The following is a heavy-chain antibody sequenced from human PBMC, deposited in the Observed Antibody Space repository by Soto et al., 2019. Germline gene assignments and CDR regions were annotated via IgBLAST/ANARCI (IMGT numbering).Heavy chain of an antibody. CDR2: ISSSSSTI. CDR3: ARERYSSSWQTPFDY. D-gene: IGHD6-13*01. V-gene: IGHV3-48*02. J-gene: IGHJ4*02. Sequence: PGGPLRLSCAAAGVTFSSYSMNWVRQAPGKGLEWVSYISSSSSTIYYADSVKGRLTISRDNAKNSLYLQMNSLRDEDTAVYYCARERYSSSWQTPFDYWGQGTLVTVSS. CDR1: GVTFSSYS.